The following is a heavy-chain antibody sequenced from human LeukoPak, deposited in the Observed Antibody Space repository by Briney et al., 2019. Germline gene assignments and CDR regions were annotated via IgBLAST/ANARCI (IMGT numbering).Heavy chain of an antibody. CDR1: GFTFSSYA. V-gene: IGHV3-30*15. CDR2: ISYDGSNK. J-gene: IGHJ3*02. D-gene: IGHD3-22*01. Sequence: GRSLRLSCAASGFTFSSYAMHWVRQAPGKGLEWVAVISYDGSNKYYADSVKGRFTISRDNSKNTLYLQMSSLRAEDTAVYYCARDPTPPRYYYDSSGNAFDIWGQGTMVTVSS. CDR3: ARDPTPPRYYYDSSGNAFDI.